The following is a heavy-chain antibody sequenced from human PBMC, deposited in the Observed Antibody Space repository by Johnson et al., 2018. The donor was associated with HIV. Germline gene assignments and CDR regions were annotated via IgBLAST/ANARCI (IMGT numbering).Heavy chain of an antibody. Sequence: VQLVESGGGLVQPGGSLRLSCAASGISVSSNYMTWVRQAPGKGLQWVSLIYSGGSTNYADSVKGRFTISRDNSKNTLYLQMNSLRAEDTAVYYCARDRAEVDDPNDAFDIWGQGTVVTVSS. CDR3: ARDRAEVDDPNDAFDI. J-gene: IGHJ3*02. CDR2: IYSGGST. D-gene: IGHD1-1*01. V-gene: IGHV3-66*01. CDR1: GISVSSNY.